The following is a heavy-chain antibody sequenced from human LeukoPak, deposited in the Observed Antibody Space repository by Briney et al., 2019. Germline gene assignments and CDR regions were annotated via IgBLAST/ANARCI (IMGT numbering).Heavy chain of an antibody. V-gene: IGHV3-23*01. Sequence: PGGSLRLSCAASGFTFRDFAMSWVRQAPGKGLEWVSAISGDAHSTYYADSLKGRFTISRDNSKNTPYLQMNSLRAADTATYFCVKDAPLPFDFWGQGALVIVSS. J-gene: IGHJ4*02. CDR1: GFTFRDFA. CDR3: VKDAPLPFDF. CDR2: ISGDAHST.